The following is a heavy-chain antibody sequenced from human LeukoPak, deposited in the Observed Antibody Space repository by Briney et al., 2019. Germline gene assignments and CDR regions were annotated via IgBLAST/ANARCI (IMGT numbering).Heavy chain of an antibody. V-gene: IGHV4-31*03. CDR1: GGSLSSGGYY. Sequence: SQTLSLTCTVSGGSLSSGGYYWSWVRHHPGKGLEGIGYIYYSGSTYYNPSLTSRVTISVDTSKNQFSLKLSSVSAADTAVYYCARDVPGGTRYYYYYYMDVWGKGTTVTVSS. J-gene: IGHJ6*03. CDR3: ARDVPGGTRYYYYYYMDV. CDR2: IYYSGST. D-gene: IGHD1-1*01.